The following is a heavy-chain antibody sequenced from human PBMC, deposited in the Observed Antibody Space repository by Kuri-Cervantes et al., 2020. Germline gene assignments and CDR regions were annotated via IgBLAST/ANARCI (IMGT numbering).Heavy chain of an antibody. J-gene: IGHJ6*03. CDR3: ARKYYDILTGSYYYYYMDV. Sequence: GESLKISCAASGFTFSSYSMNWVRQAPGKGLEWVSSISSSSSYIYYADSVKGRFTISRDNAKNSLYLQMNSLRAEDTAVYYCARKYYDILTGSYYYYYMDVWGKGTTVTVSS. V-gene: IGHV3-21*03. D-gene: IGHD3-9*01. CDR1: GFTFSSYS. CDR2: ISSSSSYI.